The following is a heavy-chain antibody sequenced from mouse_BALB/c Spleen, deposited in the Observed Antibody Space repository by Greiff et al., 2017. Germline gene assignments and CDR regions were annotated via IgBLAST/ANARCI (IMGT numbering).Heavy chain of an antibody. J-gene: IGHJ3*01. CDR3: ARSDYYGSSLRGWFAY. D-gene: IGHD1-1*01. V-gene: IGHV5-9*03. Sequence: DVMLVESGGGLVKPGGSLKLSCAASGFTFSSYTMSWVRQTPEKRLEWVATISSGGGNTYYPDSVKGRFTISRDNAKNNLYLQMSSLRSEDTALYYCARSDYYGSSLRGWFAYWGQGTLVTVSA. CDR2: ISSGGGNT. CDR1: GFTFSSYT.